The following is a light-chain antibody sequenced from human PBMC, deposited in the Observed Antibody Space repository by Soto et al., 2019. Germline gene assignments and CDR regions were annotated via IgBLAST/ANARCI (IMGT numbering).Light chain of an antibody. V-gene: IGLV2-14*03. CDR3: CSYTNTRPYV. CDR2: DVS. CDR1: NSVVGAYNY. Sequence: VLTHAASVFRSPRRTLNTSCTGTNSVVGAYNYVAWYQQHPGKAPKVMIYDVSNRPSGVSNRFSGSKSGNTASLTVSGLQAEDEADYYCCSYTNTRPYVFGTGTKVTVL. J-gene: IGLJ1*01.